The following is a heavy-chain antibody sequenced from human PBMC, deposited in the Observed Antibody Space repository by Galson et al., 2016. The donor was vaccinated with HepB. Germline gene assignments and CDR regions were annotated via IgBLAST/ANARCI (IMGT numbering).Heavy chain of an antibody. CDR1: AFSVSDNY. CDR2: IYTAGTT. CDR3: TRDRLMGYYGMDV. Sequence: SLRLSCAGSAFSVSDNYMSWVRQAPGRGLEWVSMIYTAGTTYYADSVKDRFTISRDNSKNTLYLQMNSLRAEDTAVYYCTRDRLMGYYGMDVWGQGTRVIVSS. V-gene: IGHV3-66*01. D-gene: IGHD3-16*01. J-gene: IGHJ6*02.